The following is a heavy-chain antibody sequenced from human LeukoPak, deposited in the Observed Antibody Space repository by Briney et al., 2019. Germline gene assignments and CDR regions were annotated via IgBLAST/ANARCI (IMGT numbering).Heavy chain of an antibody. J-gene: IGHJ4*02. Sequence: SETLSLTCAVYGGSFSGYYWSWIRQPPGKGLEWIGEINHSGSTNYNPSLKSRVTISVDTSKNQFSLKLSSVTAADTAVYYCARGAAPDYWGQGTLVTVSS. CDR2: INHSGST. CDR3: ARGAAPDY. V-gene: IGHV4-34*01. D-gene: IGHD6-13*01. CDR1: GGSFSGYY.